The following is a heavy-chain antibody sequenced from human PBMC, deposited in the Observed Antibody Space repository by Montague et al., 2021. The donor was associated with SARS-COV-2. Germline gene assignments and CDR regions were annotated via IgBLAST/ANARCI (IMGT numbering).Heavy chain of an antibody. V-gene: IGHV3-33*01. CDR3: ARDVYYYDSSGYYYGRYYYYGMDV. Sequence: SLRLSCAASGFTFSSYGMPWVRQAPGKGLEWVAVIWYDGSNKYYADSVKGRFTISRDNSKDTLYLQMNSLRAEDTAVYYCARDVYYYDSSGYYYGRYYYYGMDVWGQGTTVTVSS. J-gene: IGHJ6*02. CDR2: IWYDGSNK. D-gene: IGHD3-22*01. CDR1: GFTFSSYG.